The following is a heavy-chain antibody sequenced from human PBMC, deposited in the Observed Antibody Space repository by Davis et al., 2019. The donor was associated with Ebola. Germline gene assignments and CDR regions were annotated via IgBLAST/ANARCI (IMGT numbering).Heavy chain of an antibody. CDR3: AKGGNYGDYSG. D-gene: IGHD4-17*01. CDR1: GFTFSSYG. J-gene: IGHJ4*02. Sequence: GGSLRLSCAASGFTFSSYGMHWVRQAPGKGLEWVAVISYDGSNKYYADSVKGRFTISRDNSKNTLYLQMNSLRAEDTAVYYCAKGGNYGDYSGWGQGTLVTVSS. V-gene: IGHV3-30*18. CDR2: ISYDGSNK.